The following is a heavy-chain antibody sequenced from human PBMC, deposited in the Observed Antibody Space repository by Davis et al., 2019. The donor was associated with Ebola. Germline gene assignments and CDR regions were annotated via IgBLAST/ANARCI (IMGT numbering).Heavy chain of an antibody. Sequence: ASVKVSCKASGYTFTSYYMHWVRQAPGQGLEWMGRINPNSGDTNYAQKFQGRVTMTTDTSTSTAYMEVGSLRSDDTAVYYCARAQFPTTSDHWGQGTLVTVSS. CDR3: ARAQFPTTSDH. CDR2: INPNSGDT. V-gene: IGHV1-2*06. D-gene: IGHD1-1*01. CDR1: GYTFTSYY. J-gene: IGHJ4*02.